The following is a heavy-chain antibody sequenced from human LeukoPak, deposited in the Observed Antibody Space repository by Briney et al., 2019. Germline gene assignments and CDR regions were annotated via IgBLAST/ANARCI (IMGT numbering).Heavy chain of an antibody. CDR2: ISGSGGST. V-gene: IGHV3-23*01. D-gene: IGHD2-2*01. J-gene: IGHJ4*02. Sequence: TGGCLRLSCAASGFTFSSDAMSWVRQAPGKGLEWVSAISGSGGSTYYADSVKGRFTISRDNSKNTLYLQMNSLRAEDTAVYYCAKESCSSTSCYNFDYWGQGTLVTVSS. CDR3: AKESCSSTSCYNFDY. CDR1: GFTFSSDA.